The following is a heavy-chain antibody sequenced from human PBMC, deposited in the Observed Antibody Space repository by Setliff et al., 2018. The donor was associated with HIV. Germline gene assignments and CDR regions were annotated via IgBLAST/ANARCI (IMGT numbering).Heavy chain of an antibody. Sequence: SETLSLTCTVSGGSISSSNYYWGWIRQPPGKGLEWTGSIYHSGKTYYNPSLKSRLTISVDTSKNQFSLKLSSVTAADTAMYYCTKDHLSGWASDCWGQGTLVTVSS. D-gene: IGHD6-19*01. V-gene: IGHV4-39*07. CDR3: TKDHLSGWASDC. CDR2: IYHSGKT. J-gene: IGHJ4*02. CDR1: GGSISSSNYY.